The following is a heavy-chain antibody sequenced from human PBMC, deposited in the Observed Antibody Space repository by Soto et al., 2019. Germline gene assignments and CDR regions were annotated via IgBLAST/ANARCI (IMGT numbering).Heavy chain of an antibody. CDR2: IYVGGYT. V-gene: IGHV3-66*01. CDR1: GFTVSNNY. D-gene: IGHD6-6*01. Sequence: EVQLVESGGDLVQPGGSLRLSCAASGFTVSNNYMTLVRQAPGKGLEWVSLIYVGGYTYYADSVKGRFTISRDNSKNTLYLQMNSLRAEDTAVYYCAVYAPRHWFDSWGQGTLVTVSS. CDR3: AVYAPRHWFDS. J-gene: IGHJ5*01.